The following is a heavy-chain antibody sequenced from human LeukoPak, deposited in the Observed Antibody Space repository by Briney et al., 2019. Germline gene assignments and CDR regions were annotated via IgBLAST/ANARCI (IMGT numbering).Heavy chain of an antibody. Sequence: GGSLRLSCAASGFTFDDYAMHWVRQAPGKGLEWVSGISWNSGSIGYADSVKGRFTISRGNAKNSLYLQMNSLRAEDTALYYCAKAGWGGYVNYYFDYWGQGTLVTVSS. J-gene: IGHJ4*02. V-gene: IGHV3-9*01. CDR1: GFTFDDYA. CDR3: AKAGWGGYVNYYFDY. D-gene: IGHD3-3*01. CDR2: ISWNSGSI.